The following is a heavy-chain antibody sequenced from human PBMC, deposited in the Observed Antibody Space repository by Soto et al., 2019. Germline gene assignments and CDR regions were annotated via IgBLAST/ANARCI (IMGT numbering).Heavy chain of an antibody. J-gene: IGHJ5*02. CDR2: VYNDGRT. CDR3: ARDHSHCHDSGP. Sequence: EVQLVETGGGLIQPGGSLRLSCAASGFSIRSHFMSWVRQAPGKGLEWVSVVYNDGRTFYADSVKGRFTTSRDDSKNTVYLQRNSLRAEDTATYYCARDHSHCHDSGPWGQGTLVTVTS. V-gene: IGHV3-53*02. CDR1: GFSIRSHF. D-gene: IGHD3-3*01.